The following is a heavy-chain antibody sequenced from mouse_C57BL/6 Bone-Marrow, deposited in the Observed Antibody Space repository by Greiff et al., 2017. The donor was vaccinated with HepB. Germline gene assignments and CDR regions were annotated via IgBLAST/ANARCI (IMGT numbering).Heavy chain of an antibody. Sequence: VQLQQSGPVLVKPGASVKMSCKASGYTFTDYYMNWVKQSHGKSLEWIGVINPYNGGTSYNQKFKGKATLTVDKSSSTAYMELNSLTSEDSAVYYCARLGWLLPYAMDYWGQGTSVTVSS. V-gene: IGHV1-19*01. CDR3: ARLGWLLPYAMDY. J-gene: IGHJ4*01. D-gene: IGHD2-3*01. CDR1: GYTFTDYY. CDR2: INPYNGGT.